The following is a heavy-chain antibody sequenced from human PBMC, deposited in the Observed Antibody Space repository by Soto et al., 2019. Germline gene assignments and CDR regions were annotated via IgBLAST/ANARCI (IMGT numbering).Heavy chain of an antibody. CDR1: GFTVSSNY. CDR2: IYSGGST. J-gene: IGHJ6*03. V-gene: IGHV3-53*04. D-gene: IGHD6-13*01. CDR3: ARAKGIAAAGGHYYYMDV. Sequence: EVQLVESGGGLVQPGGSLRLSCAASGFTVSSNYMSWVRQAPGKGLEWVSVIYSGGSTYYADSVKGRFTISRHNSKNTLYLQMNGLRAEDTAVYYCARAKGIAAAGGHYYYMDVWGKGTTVTVSS.